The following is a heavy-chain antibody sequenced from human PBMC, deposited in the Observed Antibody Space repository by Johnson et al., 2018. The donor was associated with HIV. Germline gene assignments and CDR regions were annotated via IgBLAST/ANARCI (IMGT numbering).Heavy chain of an antibody. J-gene: IGHJ3*02. CDR3: AKVLGYGNAFEI. CDR2: IRYDGSNK. CDR1: GFTFSDYG. Sequence: QVQLVESGGGLVQPGGSLRLSCAASGFTFSDYGMHWVRQAPGKGLEWVTFIRYDGSNKYYADSVKGRCTISRDNSKNTLYLQMNSLRAEDTAVYYCAKVLGYGNAFEIWGQGTMVTVSS. D-gene: IGHD5-12*01. V-gene: IGHV3-30*02.